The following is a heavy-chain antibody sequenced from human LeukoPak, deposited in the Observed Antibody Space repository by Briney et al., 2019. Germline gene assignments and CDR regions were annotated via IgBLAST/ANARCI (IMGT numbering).Heavy chain of an antibody. V-gene: IGHV4-39*01. D-gene: IGHD3-22*01. Sequence: SETLSLTCTVSGGSISSSSYCWGWIRQPPGKGLEWIGNIYYSGRTYYNPSLKSRVTISVDTSKNQFSLKLSSVTATDTAVYYCARGVSMIVVVIHDWYFDLWGRGTLVTVSS. CDR3: ARGVSMIVVVIHDWYFDL. CDR2: IYYSGRT. J-gene: IGHJ2*01. CDR1: GGSISSSSYC.